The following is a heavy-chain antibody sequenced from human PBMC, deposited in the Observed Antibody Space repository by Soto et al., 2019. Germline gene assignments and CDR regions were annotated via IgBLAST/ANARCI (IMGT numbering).Heavy chain of an antibody. D-gene: IGHD3-3*01. J-gene: IGHJ5*02. CDR1: GDTFTSYY. CDR3: ARSSGGNFGIIIEGSNWFDP. V-gene: IGHV1-46*01. Sequence: ASVKVSCKAPGDTFTSYYLNWVRQAPGQGLEWMGVINPHGGSTKYAQKFQGRITMTRDTSRSTVYMELTSLRSDDTAIYYCARSSGGNFGIIIEGSNWFDPWGQGTLVTVSS. CDR2: INPHGGST.